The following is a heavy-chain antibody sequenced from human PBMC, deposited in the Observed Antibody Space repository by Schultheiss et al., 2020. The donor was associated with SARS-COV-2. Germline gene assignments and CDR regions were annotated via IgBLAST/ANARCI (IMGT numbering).Heavy chain of an antibody. CDR3: ARELWFRELLGDY. CDR2: IKSKTDGGTT. J-gene: IGHJ4*02. V-gene: IGHV3-15*01. Sequence: GESLKISCAASGFTVSSNYMSWVRQAPGKGLEWVGRIKSKTDGGTTDYAAPVKGRFTISRDDSKNTLYLQMNSLRAEDTAVYYCARELWFRELLGDYWGQGTLVTVSS. D-gene: IGHD3-10*01. CDR1: GFTVSSNY.